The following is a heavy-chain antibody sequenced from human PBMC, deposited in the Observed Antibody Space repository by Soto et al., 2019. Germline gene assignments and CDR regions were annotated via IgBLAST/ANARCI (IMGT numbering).Heavy chain of an antibody. CDR3: ARDLAYIREF. J-gene: IGHJ4*02. CDR2: ISTAHSDI. V-gene: IGHV1-18*01. CDR1: GYSFTAYG. Sequence: QVQLVQSGAEVKKPGASVKVSCKASGYSFTAYGISWVRQAPGQGLEWMGWISTAHSDIGYAQKFQGRVTMTTDTSTRTAYMELRSLRSDDTAVYYCARDLAYIREFWGQGTLVTVSS. D-gene: IGHD4-17*01.